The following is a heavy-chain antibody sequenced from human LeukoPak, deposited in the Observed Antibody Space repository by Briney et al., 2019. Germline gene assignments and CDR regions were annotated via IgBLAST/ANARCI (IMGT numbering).Heavy chain of an antibody. J-gene: IGHJ6*02. V-gene: IGHV3-23*01. CDR1: GFTFSSCA. CDR3: AKDQGYSSFYGMDV. CDR2: IIGSGYST. D-gene: IGHD5-18*01. Sequence: GGSLRLYCAASGFTFSSCAMSWVRQAPGKGLEWVSGIIGSGYSTYYADSVKGRFTISRDNSKNTLYLQMNSLRAEDTAVYYCAKDQGYSSFYGMDVWGQGTTVTVSS.